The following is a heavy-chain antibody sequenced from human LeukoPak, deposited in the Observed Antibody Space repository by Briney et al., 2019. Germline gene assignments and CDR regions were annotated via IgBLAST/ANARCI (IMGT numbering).Heavy chain of an antibody. Sequence: ASVKVSCTASGYSFSDYYIHWLRQAPGQGLEWMGWINPKSGGTNYAQNFQGRVTMTRDTSSTTVYMELTRLRSDDTAVYYCARPLGSLKEYWWFDPWGQGTLVTVSS. CDR1: GYSFSDYY. J-gene: IGHJ5*02. CDR2: INPKSGGT. V-gene: IGHV1-2*02. D-gene: IGHD2/OR15-2a*01. CDR3: ARPLGSLKEYWWFDP.